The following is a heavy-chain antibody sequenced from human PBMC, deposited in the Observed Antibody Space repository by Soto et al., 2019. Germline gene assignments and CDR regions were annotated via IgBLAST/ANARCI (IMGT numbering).Heavy chain of an antibody. V-gene: IGHV4-30-2*01. CDR3: ARGSDYVWGSYYYGMDV. CDR2: IYHSRST. Sequence: SETLSLTCAVSGGSISSGGYSWSWIRQPPGKGLEWIGYIYHSRSTYYNPSLKSRVTISVDRSKNQFSLKLSSVTAADTAVYYCARGSDYVWGSYYYGMDVWGQGTTVTVSS. D-gene: IGHD3-16*01. CDR1: GGSISSGGYS. J-gene: IGHJ6*02.